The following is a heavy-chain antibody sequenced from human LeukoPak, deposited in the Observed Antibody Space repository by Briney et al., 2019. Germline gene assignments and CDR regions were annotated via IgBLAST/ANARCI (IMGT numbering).Heavy chain of an antibody. CDR2: LSTDGST. CDR1: GASLNTYY. J-gene: IGHJ4*02. V-gene: IGHV4-4*07. CDR3: ARGSSANWNIFDF. D-gene: IGHD1-1*01. Sequence: KPSETLSLTCTVSGASLNTYYWTRIRQPAGKGLEWIGRLSTDGSTTYNPSLKSRITMSVDTSKNQFSLKLNSVTAADTAVYYCARGSSANWNIFDFWGRGSLVTVSS.